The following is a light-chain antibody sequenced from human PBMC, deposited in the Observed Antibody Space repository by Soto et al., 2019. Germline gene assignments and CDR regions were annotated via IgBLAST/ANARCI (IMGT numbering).Light chain of an antibody. CDR1: QSVSSSY. V-gene: IGKV3D-20*02. CDR2: GAS. J-gene: IGKJ4*01. CDR3: QQRSDWLT. Sequence: EIVLTQSPVTLSLSPGERATLSCRASQSVSSSYLAWYQQKPGQAPRLLIYGASSRATGIPDRFSGSGSGTDFTLTISSLEPEDFAIYYCQQRSDWLTFGGGTKVDIK.